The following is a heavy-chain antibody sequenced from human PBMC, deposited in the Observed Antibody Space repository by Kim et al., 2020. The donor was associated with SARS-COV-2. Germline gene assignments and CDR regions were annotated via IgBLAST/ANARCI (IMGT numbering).Heavy chain of an antibody. V-gene: IGHV1-2*02. D-gene: IGHD6-19*01. J-gene: IGHJ4*02. CDR2: LNPKSGDT. CDR3: ARSVASSPHDY. CDR1: GYTFTAYF. Sequence: ASVKVSCKASGYTFTAYFIHWVRQGPGQGLEWMGWLNPKSGDTTYAQKFQDRVTMTSDTSITTAYMEVSGLRSDDTAVYYCARSVASSPHDYWGQGTLVT.